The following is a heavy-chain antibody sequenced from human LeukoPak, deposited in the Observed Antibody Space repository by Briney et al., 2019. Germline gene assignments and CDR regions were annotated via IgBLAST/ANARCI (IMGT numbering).Heavy chain of an antibody. V-gene: IGHV3-33*06. CDR2: IWYDGSNK. Sequence: GRCLRLSCAASGFTFSSYGMHWVRQAPGKGLEWVAVIWYDGSNKYYAESVKGRFTISRDNSKNTLYLQMNSLRAEDTAVYYCAKDYPTPAHWGQGTLVTVSS. CDR3: AKDYPTPAH. J-gene: IGHJ4*02. CDR1: GFTFSSYG.